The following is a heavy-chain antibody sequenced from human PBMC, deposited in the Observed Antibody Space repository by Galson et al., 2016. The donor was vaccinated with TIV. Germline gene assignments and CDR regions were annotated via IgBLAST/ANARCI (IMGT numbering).Heavy chain of an antibody. CDR2: INWNGGST. V-gene: IGHV3-20*04. CDR1: GFMFDDYG. D-gene: IGHD2-21*02. J-gene: IGHJ4*02. Sequence: SLRLSCAASGFMFDDYGVSWVRQAPGKGLEWVSSINWNGGSTGYADSVRGRFTISRDNAKNSLYLQMNSLRAEDTALYYCAREVACGGACYYFDNWSQGTLVTVSS. CDR3: AREVACGGACYYFDN.